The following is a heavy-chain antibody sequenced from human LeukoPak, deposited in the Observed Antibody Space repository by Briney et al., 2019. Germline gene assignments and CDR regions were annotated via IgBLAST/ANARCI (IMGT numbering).Heavy chain of an antibody. V-gene: IGHV3-23*01. J-gene: IGHJ4*02. CDR2: ISGSGGST. Sequence: PGGSLRLSCAASGFTFSNYGMSWVRQAPGKGLEWVSAISGSGGSTYYADSVKGRFTISRDNSKSTLYLQMNSLRAEDTAVYYCAKDLWDIVVVPSAIPDYWGQGTLVTVSS. CDR3: AKDLWDIVVVPSAIPDY. D-gene: IGHD2-2*01. CDR1: GFTFSNYG.